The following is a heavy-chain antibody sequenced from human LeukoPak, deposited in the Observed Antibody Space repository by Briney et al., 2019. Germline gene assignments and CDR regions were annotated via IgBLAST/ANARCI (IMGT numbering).Heavy chain of an antibody. CDR1: GFTFSSYA. CDR2: ISGSGGST. CDR3: ASSPREYSGYDYDY. J-gene: IGHJ4*02. D-gene: IGHD5-12*01. Sequence: GGSLRLSCAASGFTFSSYAMSWVRQAPGKELEWVSAISGSGGSTYYADSVKGRFTISRDNSKNTLYLQMNSLRAEDTAVYYCASSPREYSGYDYDYWGQGTLVTVSS. V-gene: IGHV3-23*01.